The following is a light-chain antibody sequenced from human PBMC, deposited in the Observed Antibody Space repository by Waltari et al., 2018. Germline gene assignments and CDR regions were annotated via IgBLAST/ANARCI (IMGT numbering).Light chain of an antibody. Sequence: EIVLTQSPGTLSLSLGERATVSGRASQSVSRALAWYQQKPGQAPRLLIYGASTRATGIPDRFSGSGSGTDFRRTISRLEPDDFAVYYCQHYLRLPVTFGQGTTGEI. CDR3: QHYLRLPVT. J-gene: IGKJ1*01. V-gene: IGKV3-20*01. CDR1: QSVSRA. CDR2: GAS.